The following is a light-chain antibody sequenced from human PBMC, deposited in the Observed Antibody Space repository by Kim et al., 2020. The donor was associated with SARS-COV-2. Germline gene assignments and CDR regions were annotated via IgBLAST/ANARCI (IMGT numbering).Light chain of an antibody. CDR3: QSYDSSLSGLYV. Sequence: VTISCTGSGSNIGAGYDVHWYQQLPGTAPKLLIYGNSNRPSGVPDRFSGSKSGTSASLAITGLQAEDEADYYCQSYDSSLSGLYVFGTGTKVTVL. V-gene: IGLV1-40*01. CDR2: GNS. CDR1: GSNIGAGYD. J-gene: IGLJ1*01.